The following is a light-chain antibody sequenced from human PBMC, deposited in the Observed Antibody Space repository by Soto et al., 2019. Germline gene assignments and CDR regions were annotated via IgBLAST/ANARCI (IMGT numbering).Light chain of an antibody. CDR2: DAS. J-gene: IGKJ2*01. CDR3: HQYYGYPYT. V-gene: IGKV1-5*01. Sequence: DIQMTQSPSTLSASVGDRITITCRASQNINTWLAWYQQKPGRAPKVLIYDASSLESGVPSRISGSGSGTEFILTISSLQPDDFATYYCHQYYGYPYTFGQGTKVDIK. CDR1: QNINTW.